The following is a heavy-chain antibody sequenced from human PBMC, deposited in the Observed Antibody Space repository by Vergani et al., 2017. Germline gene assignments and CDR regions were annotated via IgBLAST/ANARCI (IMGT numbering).Heavy chain of an antibody. CDR2: IIPIFGTA. CDR1: GGTFSSYA. CDR3: AGAGDGYNHGGRYYYYYGMDV. J-gene: IGHJ6*02. D-gene: IGHD5-24*01. V-gene: IGHV1-69*13. Sequence: QVQLVQSGAEVKKPGSSVKVSCKASGGTFSSYAISWVRQAPGQGLEWMGRIIPIFGTANYAQKFQGRVTITAYESTSTAYMELSSLRSEDTAVYYCAGAGDGYNHGGRYYYYYGMDVWGQGTTVTVSS.